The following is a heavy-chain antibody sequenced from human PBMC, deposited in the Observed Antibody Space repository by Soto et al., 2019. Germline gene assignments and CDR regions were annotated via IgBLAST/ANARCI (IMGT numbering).Heavy chain of an antibody. Sequence: QVQLVQSGAEVKKPGASVKVSCKASGFTFTSYGSSWVRQAPGQGLEWMGWISAHNGNTKYAQTLQGRVTMTTDTSTSTAYMELRSLRSVDTAVYYCARDVSGGSWELNYWGQGTLVTVSS. D-gene: IGHD2-15*01. CDR3: ARDVSGGSWELNY. CDR2: ISAHNGNT. CDR1: GFTFTSYG. J-gene: IGHJ4*02. V-gene: IGHV1-18*01.